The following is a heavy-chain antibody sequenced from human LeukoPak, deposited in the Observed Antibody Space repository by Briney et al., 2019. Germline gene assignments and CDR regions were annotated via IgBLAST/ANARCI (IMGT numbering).Heavy chain of an antibody. CDR1: GFTVSGNY. V-gene: IGHV3-53*05. D-gene: IGHD6-6*01. CDR2: IYSGGTT. CDR3: ARGQVVEGHEY. Sequence: GGSLRLSCAVSGFTVSGNYMSWVRQAPGKGLEWVSLIYSGGTTYYADSVKGRFTISRDNSKNTLYLQMNSLRSDDTAVYFCARGQVVEGHEYWGQGTLVTVSS. J-gene: IGHJ4*02.